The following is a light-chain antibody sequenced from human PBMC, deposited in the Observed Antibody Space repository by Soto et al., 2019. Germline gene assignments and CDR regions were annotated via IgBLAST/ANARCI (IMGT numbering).Light chain of an antibody. CDR1: SSDVGKYNL. CDR2: QGS. Sequence: QSVLTQPASVSGSPGQSITISCTGTSSDVGKYNLVSWYQQHPGKAPKVMILQGSKRPSGVSNRFSGSKFGNTASLTISGLQAEDEADYYCCAYATSYTYVFGTGTKSPS. J-gene: IGLJ1*01. CDR3: CAYATSYTYV. V-gene: IGLV2-23*01.